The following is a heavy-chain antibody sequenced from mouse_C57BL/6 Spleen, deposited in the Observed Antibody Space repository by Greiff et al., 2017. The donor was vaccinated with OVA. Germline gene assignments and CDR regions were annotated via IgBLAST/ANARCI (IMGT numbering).Heavy chain of an antibody. CDR2: IRSKSNNYAT. CDR3: VSYDYGSSYARDY. D-gene: IGHD1-1*01. CDR1: GFSFNTYA. J-gene: IGHJ4*01. Sequence: EVKLVESGGGLVQPKGSLKLSCAASGFSFNTYAMNWVRQAPGQGLERVARIRSKSNNYATYYADSVKDRFTNSRDASESMLYLQMNNLKTEDTAMYYCVSYDYGSSYARDYWGQGTSVTVSS. V-gene: IGHV10-1*01.